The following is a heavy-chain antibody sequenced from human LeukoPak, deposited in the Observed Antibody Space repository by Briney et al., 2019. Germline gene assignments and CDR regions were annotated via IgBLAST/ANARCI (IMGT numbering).Heavy chain of an antibody. CDR2: ISSRSDTI. CDR1: GFSFSTYS. Sequence: PGGSLRLSCAASGFSFSTYSMNWVRQAPGKGLEWVSYISSRSDTIYYADSVKGRFTISRDNAKNSLFLQMNSLRAEDTAVYYCARETTSGYWGQGTLVTVSS. V-gene: IGHV3-48*04. CDR3: ARETTSGY. D-gene: IGHD1-1*01. J-gene: IGHJ4*02.